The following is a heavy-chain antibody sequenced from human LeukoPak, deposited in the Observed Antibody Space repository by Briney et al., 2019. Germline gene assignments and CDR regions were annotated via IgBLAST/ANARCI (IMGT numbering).Heavy chain of an antibody. Sequence: GESLKISCKGSGYSFSTYWIAWVRQIPGKGLGWVGIIYPDKFVARYSPSFQGQVTISVDQSISTAYLQWSSLKASDTAMYYCARSYCSSTRRATNSYYGVDVWGQGTTVTVS. V-gene: IGHV5-51*01. D-gene: IGHD2-2*01. CDR1: GYSFSTYW. CDR2: IYPDKFVA. CDR3: ARSYCSSTRRATNSYYGVDV. J-gene: IGHJ6*02.